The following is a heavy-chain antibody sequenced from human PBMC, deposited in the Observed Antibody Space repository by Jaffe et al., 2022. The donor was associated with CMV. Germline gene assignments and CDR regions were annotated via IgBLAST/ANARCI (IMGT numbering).Heavy chain of an antibody. CDR3: ARDGRGTTVVKKYYWYFDL. Sequence: QVQLVESGGGVVQPGRSLRLSCAASGFTFSSYGMHWVRQAPGKGLEWVAVIWYDGSNKYYADSVKGRFTISRDNSKNTLYLQMNSLRAEDTAVYYCARDGRGTTVVKKYYWYFDLWGRGTLVTVSS. CDR1: GFTFSSYG. CDR2: IWYDGSNK. D-gene: IGHD4-17*01. V-gene: IGHV3-33*01. J-gene: IGHJ2*01.